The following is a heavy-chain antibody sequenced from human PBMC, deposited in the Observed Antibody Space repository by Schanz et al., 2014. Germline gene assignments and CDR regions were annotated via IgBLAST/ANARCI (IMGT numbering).Heavy chain of an antibody. CDR3: ARDRDQWDGNYLDY. V-gene: IGHV1-18*01. J-gene: IGHJ4*02. Sequence: QLQLVQSGGEVKTPGASVKVSCKASGYTFTRSGISWVRQAPGQGLEWMGWIGGSDGNTNFAQKFQGRVTMTTDTSTSTVYMELRSLTSDDSAVYYCARDRDQWDGNYLDYWGQGTLVTVSS. CDR1: GYTFTRSG. D-gene: IGHD1-26*01. CDR2: IGGSDGNT.